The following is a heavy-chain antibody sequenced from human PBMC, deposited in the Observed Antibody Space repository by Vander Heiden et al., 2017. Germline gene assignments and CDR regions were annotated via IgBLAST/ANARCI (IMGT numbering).Heavy chain of an antibody. V-gene: IGHV4-4*07. Sequence: QVQLQESGPGLVKPSETLSLTCTVSGGSISGYYWSWIRQPAGKGLEWIGKIYTSGSTHYNPSLKSRVTMSVDTSKNQFSLKVSYVTAADTAVYFCARDLGEVLTGGTYYYYGMDVWGQGTTVTVSS. J-gene: IGHJ6*02. CDR3: ARDLGEVLTGGTYYYYGMDV. CDR2: IYTSGST. D-gene: IGHD3-9*01. CDR1: GGSISGYY.